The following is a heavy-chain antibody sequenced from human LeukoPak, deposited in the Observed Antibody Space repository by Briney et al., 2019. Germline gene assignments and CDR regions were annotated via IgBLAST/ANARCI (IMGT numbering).Heavy chain of an antibody. CDR1: GFAFSFNS. D-gene: IGHD2-8*01. CDR3: ARSNGFGMDV. CDR2: IKRDGSGA. Sequence: GGSLRLSCAASGFAFSFNSMHWVRQGPGKGLVWVSRIKRDGSGATYADSVKGRVTISRDNAKNTLYLQMNSLRAEDTAVYYCARSNGFGMDVWGQGTTVTVSS. V-gene: IGHV3-74*01. J-gene: IGHJ6*01.